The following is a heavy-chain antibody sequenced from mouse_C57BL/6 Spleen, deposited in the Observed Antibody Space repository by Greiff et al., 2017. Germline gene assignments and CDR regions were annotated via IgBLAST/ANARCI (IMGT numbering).Heavy chain of an antibody. CDR1: GYTFTSYW. D-gene: IGHD2-4*01. V-gene: IGHV1-50*01. CDR2: IDPSDSYT. Sequence: QVQLQQPGAELVKPGASVKLSCKASGYTFTSYWMQWVKQRPGQGLEWIGEIDPSDSYTNYNQKFKGKATLTVDTSSSTAYMQLSSLTSEDSAVYYCARGPMDYAVRGFAYWGQGTLVTVSA. CDR3: ARGPMDYAVRGFAY. J-gene: IGHJ3*01.